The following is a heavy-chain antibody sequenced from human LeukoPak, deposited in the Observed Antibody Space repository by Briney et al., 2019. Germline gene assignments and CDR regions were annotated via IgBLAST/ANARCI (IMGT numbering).Heavy chain of an antibody. CDR3: ARVGYYGSGSYYREY. CDR2: ISAYNGNT. D-gene: IGHD3-10*01. J-gene: IGHJ4*02. V-gene: IGHV1-18*04. CDR1: GYTFTSYG. Sequence: ASVKVSCKASGYTFTSYGISRVRQAPGQGLEWMGWISAYNGNTNYAQKLQGRVTMTTDTSTSTAYMELRSLRSDDTAVYYCARVGYYGSGSYYREYWDQGTLVTVSS.